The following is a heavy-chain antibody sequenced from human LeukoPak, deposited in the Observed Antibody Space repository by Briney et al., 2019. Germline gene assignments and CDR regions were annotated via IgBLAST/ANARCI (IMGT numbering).Heavy chain of an antibody. D-gene: IGHD2-2*01. V-gene: IGHV4-39*07. CDR3: ARIYCSSTSCHYYFDY. CDR1: GGSISSSSYY. CDR2: IYYSGST. Sequence: SETLSLTCTVSGGSISSSSYYWGWIRQPPGKGLEWIGSIYYSGSTYYNPSLKSRVTISVDTSKNQFSLKLSSVTAADTAVYYCARIYCSSTSCHYYFDYWGQGTLVTVSS. J-gene: IGHJ4*02.